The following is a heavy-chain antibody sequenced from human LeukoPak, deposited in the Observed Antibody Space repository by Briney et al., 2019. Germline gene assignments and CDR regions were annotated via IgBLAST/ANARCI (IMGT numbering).Heavy chain of an antibody. J-gene: IGHJ3*02. CDR3: ARPETQYSSGLDGFDI. D-gene: IGHD6-19*01. V-gene: IGHV3-74*01. CDR1: GFTFSTYW. Sequence: GGSLGLSCAASGFTFSTYWMHWVRQAPGKGLVWVSRINSDGSRTTYADSVKGRFTISRDNAKNTLYLQMNSLRTEDTAVYYCARPETQYSSGLDGFDIWGQGTMVTVSS. CDR2: INSDGSRT.